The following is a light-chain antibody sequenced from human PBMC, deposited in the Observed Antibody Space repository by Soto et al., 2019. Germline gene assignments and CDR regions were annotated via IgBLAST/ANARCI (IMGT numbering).Light chain of an antibody. CDR3: SSYTSSSTPVV. Sequence: QSALTQPASVSGSPGQSTTISCTGTSSDVGGYNYVPWYQQHPRKAPKLMIYDVSNRPSGVSNRFSGSKSGNTASLTISGLQAEDEADYYCSSYTSSSTPVVFGGGTQLTVL. CDR2: DVS. CDR1: SSDVGGYNY. V-gene: IGLV2-14*01. J-gene: IGLJ2*01.